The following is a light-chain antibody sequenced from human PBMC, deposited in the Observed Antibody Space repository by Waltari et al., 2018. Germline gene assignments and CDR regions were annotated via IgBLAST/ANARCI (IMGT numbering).Light chain of an antibody. Sequence: EIVLTQSPATLSLSPGERATLSCRASQSVRNYLAWYHQKPGQAPRLLIYDASNRATSIPARFSGSGSATDFTITISSLEPEDFAVYYCQQRSNWPPITFGQGTRLEIK. V-gene: IGKV3-11*01. CDR3: QQRSNWPPIT. CDR1: QSVRNY. CDR2: DAS. J-gene: IGKJ5*01.